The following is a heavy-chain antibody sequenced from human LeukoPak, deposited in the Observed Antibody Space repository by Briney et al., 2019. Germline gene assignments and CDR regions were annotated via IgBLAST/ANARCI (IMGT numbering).Heavy chain of an antibody. Sequence: PGGSLRLSCAASGFTVSSNYMSWVRQAPGKGLEWVSVIYSGGSTYYADSVKGRFTISRDNSKNTLYLQMNSLRAEDTAVYYCAKAPHDFWSGYGDYWGQGTLVTVSS. D-gene: IGHD3-3*01. CDR3: AKAPHDFWSGYGDY. CDR2: IYSGGST. V-gene: IGHV3-66*01. J-gene: IGHJ4*02. CDR1: GFTVSSNY.